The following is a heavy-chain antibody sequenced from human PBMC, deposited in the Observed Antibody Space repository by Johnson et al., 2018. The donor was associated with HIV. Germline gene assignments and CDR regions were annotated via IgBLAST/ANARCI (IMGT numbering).Heavy chain of an antibody. CDR1: GFTFSSYG. D-gene: IGHD7-27*01. Sequence: QMQLVESGGGVVQPGRSLRLSCAASGFTFSSYGMHWVRQAPGKGLEWVAVISHDGSHKYYADSVKGRFTISRDNSKNTLYLQMNSLRAEDTAVYYCASSWGNAFDIWGQGTMVTVSS. CDR3: ASSWGNAFDI. J-gene: IGHJ3*02. V-gene: IGHV3-30*03. CDR2: ISHDGSHK.